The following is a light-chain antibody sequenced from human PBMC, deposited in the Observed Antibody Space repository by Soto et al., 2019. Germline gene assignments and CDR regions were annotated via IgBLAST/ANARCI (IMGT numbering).Light chain of an antibody. J-gene: IGKJ4*01. V-gene: IGKV1-9*01. Sequence: DNQLTQSPSFMSASIGDRVTITCRASHFIANYLTWFQQKPGKSSTPLIYAASILGDGVPSRFSGNASGTSFTLTISSLHPEDFGTYFCQQLHSYPRTFGGGTKV. CDR1: HFIANY. CDR3: QQLHSYPRT. CDR2: AAS.